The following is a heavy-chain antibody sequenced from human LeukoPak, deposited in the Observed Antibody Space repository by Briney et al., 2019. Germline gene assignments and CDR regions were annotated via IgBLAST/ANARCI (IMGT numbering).Heavy chain of an antibody. CDR1: GLTVSSNY. Sequence: GGSLRLSCAASGLTVSSNYMSWVRKAPGKGLEWVSLIYSGGSTYYADSVKGRFTISRDNSKNTLYLQMNSLRAEDTAVYYCAGYTYGYLNAFDIWGQGTMVTVSS. V-gene: IGHV3-53*01. D-gene: IGHD5-18*01. CDR3: AGYTYGYLNAFDI. J-gene: IGHJ3*02. CDR2: IYSGGST.